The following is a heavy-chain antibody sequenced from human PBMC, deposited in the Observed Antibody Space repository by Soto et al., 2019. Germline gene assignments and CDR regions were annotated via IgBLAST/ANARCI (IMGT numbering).Heavy chain of an antibody. J-gene: IGHJ1*01. Sequence: QVQLQESGPGLVKPSGTLSLSCDVSGASISSSNWWSWVRQPPGQGLEWIGEIYLSGNTNYNPSLQGRVIISVDKSMNQFYLKLSSVTAADTSVYYCARRDYSSAWLQHWGQGTLVTVSS. V-gene: IGHV4-4*02. CDR2: IYLSGNT. CDR1: GASISSSNW. CDR3: ARRDYSSAWLQH. D-gene: IGHD6-19*01.